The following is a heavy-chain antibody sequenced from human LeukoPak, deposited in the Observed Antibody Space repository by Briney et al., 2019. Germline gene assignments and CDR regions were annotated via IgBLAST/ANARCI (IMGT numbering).Heavy chain of an antibody. J-gene: IGHJ4*02. Sequence: GGSLRLSCVASGFTFGSYWMSWVRQAPGKGLEGVANIKQDRSQQYYVDSVKGRFTISKDYARNSVYLEMNRLRAEDTAVYYCARLMEGATPVFDYWGQGALVTVSS. CDR3: ARLMEGATPVFDY. CDR1: GFTFGSYW. CDR2: IKQDRSQQ. D-gene: IGHD1-26*01. V-gene: IGHV3-7*01.